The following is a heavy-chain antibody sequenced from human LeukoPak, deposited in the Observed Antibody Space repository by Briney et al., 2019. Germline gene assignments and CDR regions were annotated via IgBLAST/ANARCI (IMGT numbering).Heavy chain of an antibody. CDR3: AKNLIAASNRWTDIDY. J-gene: IGHJ4*02. D-gene: IGHD6-13*01. CDR1: GVTFSSYG. V-gene: IGHV3-33*06. Sequence: PSRSLRLSCAASGVTFSSYGRHWVRQAPGKGLEWMAVMWYDGSNKYYAETAKRRFTISRHNSMTPLYLKTTSLRPQDTAVSYCAKNLIAASNRWTDIDYRGQGNLLTVSS. CDR2: MWYDGSNK.